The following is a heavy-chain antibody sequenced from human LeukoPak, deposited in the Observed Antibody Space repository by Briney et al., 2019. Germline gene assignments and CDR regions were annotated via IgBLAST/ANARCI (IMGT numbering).Heavy chain of an antibody. J-gene: IGHJ4*02. CDR3: ARARGSYSFDC. CDR2: ISNSGNNI. V-gene: IGHV3-11*04. CDR1: GFTFSDYY. Sequence: KTGGSLRLSCAASGFTFSDYYMSWIRQAPGKGLEWVSYISNSGNNIYYADSVKGRFTISRDNAKNSLYLQMNSLRAEDAAVYYFARARGSYSFDCWGQGTLVTVSS. D-gene: IGHD1-26*01.